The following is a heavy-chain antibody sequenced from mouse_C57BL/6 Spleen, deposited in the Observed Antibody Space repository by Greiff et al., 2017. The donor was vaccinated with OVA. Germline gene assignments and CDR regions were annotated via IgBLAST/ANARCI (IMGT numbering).Heavy chain of an antibody. CDR2: IDPANGNT. J-gene: IGHJ3*01. Sequence: EVQLQQSVAELVRPGASVKLSCTASGFNIKNTYMHWVKQRPEQGLEWIGRIDPANGNTKYAPKFQGKATITADKSSNTAYLQRSSLTSEDTAIYYCARKGGDSYEACAYWGQGTLVTVSA. CDR1: GFNIKNTY. CDR3: ARKGGDSYEACAY. D-gene: IGHD2-12*01. V-gene: IGHV14-3*01.